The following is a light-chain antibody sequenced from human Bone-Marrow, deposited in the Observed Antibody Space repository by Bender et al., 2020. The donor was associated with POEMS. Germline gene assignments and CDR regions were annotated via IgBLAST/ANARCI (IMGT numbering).Light chain of an antibody. Sequence: SYELTQPPSVSLSPGQTASVVCSGDRLGDKYASWYQQKPGQSPVLVIYQDRLRPSGIPERFSGSTSGNTATLTISGTQAMDEAEYYCQAWDRSTVVFGGGTKVTVL. CDR1: RLGDKY. V-gene: IGLV3-1*01. CDR2: QDR. CDR3: QAWDRSTVV. J-gene: IGLJ2*01.